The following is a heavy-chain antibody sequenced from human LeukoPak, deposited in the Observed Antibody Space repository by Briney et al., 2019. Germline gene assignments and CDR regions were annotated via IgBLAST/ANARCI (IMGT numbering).Heavy chain of an antibody. J-gene: IGHJ5*02. CDR3: ARHTYWGYQVS. CDR1: GGSISSPIYS. D-gene: IGHD2-8*02. CDR2: FYYSDTT. Sequence: PSETLSLTCTVSGGSISSPIYSWGWIRQPPGKGLEWIGSFYYSDTTYYNPSFKSRVTISVDASKNQFSLKLSSVTAADTAVYYCARHTYWGYQVSWGQGSLVIVSS. V-gene: IGHV4-39*01.